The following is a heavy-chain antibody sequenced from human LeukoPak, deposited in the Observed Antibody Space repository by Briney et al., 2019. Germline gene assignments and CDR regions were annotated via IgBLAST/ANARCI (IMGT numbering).Heavy chain of an antibody. J-gene: IGHJ4*02. Sequence: GGSLRLSCAASGFRFSSYAMSWVRQAPGRGLEWVSTISGSDGSTYYADSVKGRFTISRDNSQNTLYLQMNSLRAEDTALYYCAKRPRTAADGEFDYWGQGTLVTVSS. CDR1: GFRFSSYA. D-gene: IGHD6-13*01. CDR2: ISGSDGST. CDR3: AKRPRTAADGEFDY. V-gene: IGHV3-23*01.